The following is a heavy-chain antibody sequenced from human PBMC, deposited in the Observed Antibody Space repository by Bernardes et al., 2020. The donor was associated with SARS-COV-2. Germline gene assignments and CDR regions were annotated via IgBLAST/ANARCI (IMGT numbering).Heavy chain of an antibody. CDR2: ISEDGSYT. CDR1: GFTISSYW. J-gene: IGHJ4*02. Sequence: GSLRLPCAASGFTISSYWMHWVRQPHGKGLVWLSRISEDGSYTDYAGSVRGRFTVSRDYAKNTVYLQMDSLRVDDTAVYYCARDTLGDGALFDHWGQGNLVTVSS. V-gene: IGHV3-74*01. D-gene: IGHD3-10*01. CDR3: ARDTLGDGALFDH.